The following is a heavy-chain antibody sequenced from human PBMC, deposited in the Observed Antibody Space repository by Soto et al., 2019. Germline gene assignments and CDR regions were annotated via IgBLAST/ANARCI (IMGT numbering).Heavy chain of an antibody. CDR3: ARVWFGEYMDYYYGMDV. V-gene: IGHV4-4*02. CDR1: GGSISSSNW. J-gene: IGHJ6*02. Sequence: ETLSLTCAVSGGSISSSNWWSWVRQPPGKGLEWIGEIYHSGSTNYNPSLKSRVTISVDKSKNQFSLKLSSVTAADTAAYYCARVWFGEYMDYYYGMDVWGQGTTVTVSS. CDR2: IYHSGST. D-gene: IGHD3-10*01.